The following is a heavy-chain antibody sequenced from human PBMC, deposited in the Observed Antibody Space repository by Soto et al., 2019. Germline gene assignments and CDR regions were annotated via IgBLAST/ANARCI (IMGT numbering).Heavy chain of an antibody. J-gene: IGHJ6*02. Sequence: GASVKVSCKGSGYTFTRSGISWVRQAPGQGLEWMGWISTYNGDTNYAQTFQGRVTMTTDTSTSTVHMEVRSLRSDDTAVYYCAREGVAPYYYYGMDVWGQGTPVTVSS. CDR2: ISTYNGDT. D-gene: IGHD5-12*01. CDR3: AREGVAPYYYYGMDV. CDR1: GYTFTRSG. V-gene: IGHV1-18*01.